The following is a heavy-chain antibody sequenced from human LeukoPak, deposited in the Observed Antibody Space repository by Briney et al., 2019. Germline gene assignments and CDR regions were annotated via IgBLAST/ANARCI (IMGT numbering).Heavy chain of an antibody. CDR2: ISSRGKTT. CDR1: GFTFSDYY. V-gene: IGHV3-11*01. Sequence: GGSLRLSCAASGFTFSDYYMSWIRQAPGKGLEWLSYISSRGKTTHFADSVKGRFSVSRDNTNNTLCVQMNSLRAEDTAVYFCARGRDGYKYWGQGTLVTVSS. J-gene: IGHJ4*02. D-gene: IGHD5-24*01. CDR3: ARGRDGYKY.